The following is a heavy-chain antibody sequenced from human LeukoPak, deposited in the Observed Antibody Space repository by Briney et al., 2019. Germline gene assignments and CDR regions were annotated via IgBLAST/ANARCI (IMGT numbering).Heavy chain of an antibody. CDR2: IYHSGST. CDR3: ARLGYSYGIWPGAVDGGDY. J-gene: IGHJ4*02. V-gene: IGHV4-30-2*01. D-gene: IGHD5-18*01. Sequence: PSETLSLTCTVSGGSISSGGYYWSWIRQPPGKGLEWIGYIYHSGSTNYNPSLKSRVTISVDTSKNQFSLKLSSVTAADTAVYYCARLGYSYGIWPGAVDGGDYWGQGTLVTVSS. CDR1: GGSISSGGYY.